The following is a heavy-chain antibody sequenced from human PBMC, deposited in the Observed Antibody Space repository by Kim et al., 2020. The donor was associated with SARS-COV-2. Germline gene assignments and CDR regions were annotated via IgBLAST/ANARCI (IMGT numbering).Heavy chain of an antibody. D-gene: IGHD1-1*01. Sequence: GGSLRLSCAASGFTFSSYGMHWVRQAPGKGLEWVAVIWYDGSNKYYADSVKGRFTISRDNSKNTLYLQMNSLRAEDTAVYYCARYLEQGGPYDFDYWGQGTLVTVSS. CDR2: IWYDGSNK. V-gene: IGHV3-33*01. CDR3: ARYLEQGGPYDFDY. J-gene: IGHJ4*02. CDR1: GFTFSSYG.